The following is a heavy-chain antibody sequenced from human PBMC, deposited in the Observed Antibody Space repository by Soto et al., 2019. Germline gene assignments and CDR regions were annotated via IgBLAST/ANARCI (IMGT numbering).Heavy chain of an antibody. Sequence: SQTLSLTCAISGDSVSSNSAAWNWIRQSPSRGLEWLGRTYYRSKWYNDYAVSVKSRVTINPDTSKNQFSLQLNSVTPEDTAVYYCATSEYSSSSEAFDIWAKGQWSPP. CDR1: GDSVSSNSAA. V-gene: IGHV6-1*01. D-gene: IGHD6-6*01. CDR3: ATSEYSSSSEAFDI. CDR2: TYYRSKWYN. J-gene: IGHJ3*02.